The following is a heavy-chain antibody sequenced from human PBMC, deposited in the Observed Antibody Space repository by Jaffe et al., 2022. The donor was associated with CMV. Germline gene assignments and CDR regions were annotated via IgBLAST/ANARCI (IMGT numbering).Heavy chain of an antibody. CDR2: IYHTGST. CDR3: ARLPGIAQAMNS. V-gene: IGHV4-59*01. D-gene: IGHD6-13*01. CDR1: GASISGSS. Sequence: QVQLQESGPGLVKPSETLSLTCTVSGASISGSSWSWVRQPPGKGLEWIGYIYHTGSTNYNPSLKGRATISLDTSKNHISLRLGPVTAADTAFYFCARLPGIAQAMNSWGQGTLVTVSS. J-gene: IGHJ4*02.